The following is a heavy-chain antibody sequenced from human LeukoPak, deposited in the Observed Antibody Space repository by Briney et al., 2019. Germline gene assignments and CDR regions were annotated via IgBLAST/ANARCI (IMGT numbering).Heavy chain of an antibody. V-gene: IGHV4-59*01. J-gene: IGHJ6*03. CDR3: ARLGGYSGYDVGGPRYYYYYYMDV. Sequence: SETLSLTCTVSGGSISSYYWSWIRQPPGKGLEWIGYIYYSGSTNYNPSLKSRVTISVDTSKNQFSLKLSSVTAADTAVYYCARLGGYSGYDVGGPRYYYYYYMDVWGKGTTVTISS. CDR2: IYYSGST. CDR1: GGSISSYY. D-gene: IGHD5-12*01.